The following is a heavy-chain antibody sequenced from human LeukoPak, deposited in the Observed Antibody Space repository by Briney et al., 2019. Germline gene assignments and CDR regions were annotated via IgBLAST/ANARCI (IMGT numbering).Heavy chain of an antibody. J-gene: IGHJ4*02. CDR1: GFTFSNAW. CDR3: TKPYDSSGYYRNH. CDR2: IKSKTDGGTT. D-gene: IGHD3-22*01. V-gene: IGHV3-15*01. Sequence: GGSLRLSCAASGFTFSNAWMGWVRQAPGKGREWVGRIKSKTDGGTTDYAAPVKGRFTISRDDSKNTLYLQMNSLKTEDTAVYYCTKPYDSSGYYRNHWGQGTLVTVSS.